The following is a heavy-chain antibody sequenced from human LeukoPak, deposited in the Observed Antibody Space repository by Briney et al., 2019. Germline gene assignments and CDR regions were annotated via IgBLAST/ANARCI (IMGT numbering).Heavy chain of an antibody. CDR2: IYHSRST. D-gene: IGHD3-22*01. CDR3: ARWYYYDSSGYVDY. CDR1: VGSIRNNNW. V-gene: IGHV4-4*02. J-gene: IGHJ4*02. Sequence: SETLSHTCAVSVGSIRNNNWCSWVRQPPGKGLEWIGEIYHSRSTNYNPSLKSRPTIPLHKAKNQFSLKTSSVTAVEPAVYYCARWYYYDSSGYVDYWGQGTLVTVSS.